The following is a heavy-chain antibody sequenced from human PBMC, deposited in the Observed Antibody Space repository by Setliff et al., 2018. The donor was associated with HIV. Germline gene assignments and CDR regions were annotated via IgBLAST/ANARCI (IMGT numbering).Heavy chain of an antibody. CDR3: ARGSTDYYYNSVYSELDH. CDR1: DDPINSFY. V-gene: IGHV3-48*03. Sequence: LSLTCTVSDDPINSFYWSWIRQPPGKGLEWIGYIYTSGSTIYYADSVKGRFTISRDNAKNSLYLQMNSLRAGDTAVYYCARGSTDYYYNSVYSELDHWGRGTLVTVSS. J-gene: IGHJ4*02. CDR2: IYTSGSTI. D-gene: IGHD3-22*01.